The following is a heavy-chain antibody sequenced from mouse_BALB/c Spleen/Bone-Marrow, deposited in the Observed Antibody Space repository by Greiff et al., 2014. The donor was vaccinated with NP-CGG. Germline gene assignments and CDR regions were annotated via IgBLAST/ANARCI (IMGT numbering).Heavy chain of an antibody. CDR3: ATGGSPMDY. Sequence: QVQLQQSGAELMKPGASVKISCKATGYTFSSYWIEWVKQRPGHGLEWIGEILPGSGSTNYNEKFKGKATFTADTSSNTAYMQLSSLTSEGSAVYYCATGGSPMDYWGQGTSVTVSS. V-gene: IGHV1-9*01. J-gene: IGHJ4*01. CDR1: GYTFSSYW. CDR2: ILPGSGST. D-gene: IGHD1-1*02.